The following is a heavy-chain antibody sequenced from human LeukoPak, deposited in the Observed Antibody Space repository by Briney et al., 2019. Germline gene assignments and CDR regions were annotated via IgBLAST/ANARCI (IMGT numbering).Heavy chain of an antibody. CDR3: AKSFRSTSLDY. D-gene: IGHD2-2*01. CDR1: GFTFDDYA. Sequence: GGSLRLSCTASGFTFDDYAMHWVRQAPGKGLEWVSAISGSGSNTYYADSVKGRFTISRDNSKNTLYLQMNSLRAEDTAVYYCAKSFRSTSLDYWGQGTLVTVSS. CDR2: ISGSGSNT. V-gene: IGHV3-23*01. J-gene: IGHJ4*02.